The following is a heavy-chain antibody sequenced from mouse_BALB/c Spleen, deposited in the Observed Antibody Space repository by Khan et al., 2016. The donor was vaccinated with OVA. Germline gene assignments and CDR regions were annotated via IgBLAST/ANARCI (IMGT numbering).Heavy chain of an antibody. V-gene: IGHV1-69*02. D-gene: IGHD2-12*01. CDR1: GYTFTSYW. Sequence: QVQLQQSGAELVRPGASVKLSCKASGYTFTSYWINWVKQRPGQGLEWIGNIYPSDSYNNYNQKFKDKATLTVDKSSSTAYMQLSSPTSEDSAVYYCTSSYFPWFAYWGQGTLVTVSA. CDR3: TSSYFPWFAY. CDR2: IYPSDSYN. J-gene: IGHJ3*01.